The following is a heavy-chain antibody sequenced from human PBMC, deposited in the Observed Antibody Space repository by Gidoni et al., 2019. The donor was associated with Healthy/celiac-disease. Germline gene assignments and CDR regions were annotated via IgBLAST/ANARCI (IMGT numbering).Heavy chain of an antibody. J-gene: IGHJ4*02. CDR3: ARDGGPMGKKRGYSYGYGSY. CDR1: GFHFSSYR. CDR2: IISSSSYI. Sequence: EVQLVESGGGLVEPGGSMRLSCEASGFHFSSYRMNWVRQAPVKGLEWVSSIISSSSYIYDADSVKGRFTISRDNAKNSLYLQMNSLRAEDTAVYYCARDGGPMGKKRGYSYGYGSYWGQGTLVTVSS. D-gene: IGHD5-18*01. V-gene: IGHV3-21*01.